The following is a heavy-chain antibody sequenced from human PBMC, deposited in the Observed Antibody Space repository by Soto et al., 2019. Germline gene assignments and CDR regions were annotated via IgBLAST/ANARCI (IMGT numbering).Heavy chain of an antibody. J-gene: IGHJ6*03. Sequence: PSETLSLTCTVSGGSISSSSYYWGWIRQPPGKGLEWIGSIYYSGSTYYNPSLKSRVTISVDTSKNQFSLKLSSVTAADTAVYYCARLPNRRYDFWSGYYRYYYYYMDVWGKGTTVT. CDR1: GGSISSSSYY. CDR3: ARLPNRRYDFWSGYYRYYYYYMDV. V-gene: IGHV4-39*01. CDR2: IYYSGST. D-gene: IGHD3-3*01.